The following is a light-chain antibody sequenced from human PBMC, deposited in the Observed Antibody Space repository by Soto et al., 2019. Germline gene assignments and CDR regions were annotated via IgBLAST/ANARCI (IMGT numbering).Light chain of an antibody. CDR3: QQSYSTTPLT. CDR1: QSISSY. CDR2: AAS. Sequence: DIQMTQSPSSLSASVGDRVTITCRASQSISSYLNWYQQKPGKAPKLLIYAASSLQSGVPSRFSGSGSGTDFTLTISSLQPEDFATYYGQQSYSTTPLTFGGGTKVEIK. J-gene: IGKJ4*01. V-gene: IGKV1-39*01.